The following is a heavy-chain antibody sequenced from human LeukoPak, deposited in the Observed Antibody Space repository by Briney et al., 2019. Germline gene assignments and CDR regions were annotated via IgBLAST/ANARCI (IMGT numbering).Heavy chain of an antibody. J-gene: IGHJ4*02. CDR1: GGSISSSSYY. Sequence: PSETLSLTCTVSGGSISSSSYYWGWIRQPPGKGLEWIGSIYYSGSTYYNPSLKSRVTISVDTSKNQFSLKLSSVTAADTAVYYCARGAAGIAAAGLDYWGQGTLVTVSS. D-gene: IGHD6-13*01. CDR3: ARGAAGIAAAGLDY. V-gene: IGHV4-39*07. CDR2: IYYSGST.